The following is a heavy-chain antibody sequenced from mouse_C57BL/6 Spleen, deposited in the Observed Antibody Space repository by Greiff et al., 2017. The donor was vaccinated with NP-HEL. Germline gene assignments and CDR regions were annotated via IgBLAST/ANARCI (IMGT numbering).Heavy chain of an antibody. Sequence: VQLQQSGPELVKPGASVKISCKASGYTFTDYYMNWVKQSHGKSLEWIGDINPNNGGTSYNQKFKGKATLTVDKSSSTAYMELRSLTSEDSAVYYCARKEGDGWGFDVWGTGTTVTVSS. CDR3: ARKEGDGWGFDV. V-gene: IGHV1-26*01. J-gene: IGHJ1*03. CDR2: INPNNGGT. D-gene: IGHD2-3*01. CDR1: GYTFTDYY.